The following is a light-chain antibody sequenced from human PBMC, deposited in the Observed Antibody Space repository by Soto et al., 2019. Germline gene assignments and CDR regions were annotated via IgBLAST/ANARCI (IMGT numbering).Light chain of an antibody. CDR3: QQSYITPRI. J-gene: IGKJ1*01. V-gene: IGKV1-39*01. Sequence: IQMIQSPFSLFASVGDRVTLTFQASQSVRDYVNWYQQRPGKAPNLLIYAASTLHSGVPSRFSGSGSGTFFTLTINGLQPEDFATYYCQQSYITPRIFGQGTKVEV. CDR1: QSVRDY. CDR2: AAS.